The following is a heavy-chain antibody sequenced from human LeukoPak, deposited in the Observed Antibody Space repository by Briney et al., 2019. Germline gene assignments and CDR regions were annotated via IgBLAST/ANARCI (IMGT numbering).Heavy chain of an antibody. CDR3: ARLTSYNHDYSGRYGLDV. D-gene: IGHD5-12*01. J-gene: IGHJ6*02. V-gene: IGHV3-21*01. CDR2: IGRSPSYM. Sequence: PGGSLRLSCAASGFTFSSYGMNWVRQAPGKGLEWVSSIGRSPSYMYYADSVKGRFTISRDNAKDSLDLQMNSLRAEDTAVYYCARLTSYNHDYSGRYGLDVWGQGTTVTVSS. CDR1: GFTFSSYG.